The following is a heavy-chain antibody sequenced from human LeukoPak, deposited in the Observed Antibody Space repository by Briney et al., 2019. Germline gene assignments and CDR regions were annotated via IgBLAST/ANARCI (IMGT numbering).Heavy chain of an antibody. V-gene: IGHV3-72*01. CDR2: TRNKARSYTT. Sequence: GGSLRLSCAGSGFPFSDHYMDWVRQAPGKGLEWVGRTRNKARSYTTDYAASVKGRFTISRDASKNSVYLQMNSLKTEDTAVYYCARDLGYCTNGVCHTRFDYWGQGTLVAVSS. CDR3: ARDLGYCTNGVCHTRFDY. CDR1: GFPFSDHY. D-gene: IGHD2-8*01. J-gene: IGHJ4*02.